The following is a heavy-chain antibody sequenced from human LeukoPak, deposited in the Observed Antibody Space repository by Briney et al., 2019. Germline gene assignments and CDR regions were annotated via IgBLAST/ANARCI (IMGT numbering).Heavy chain of an antibody. CDR2: ISGSGGST. CDR3: ARKDTSEGTFDY. Sequence: GRSLRLSCAASGFIISGDSMNWVRQAPGKGLEWVSAISGSGGSTYYADSVKGRFTISRDNSKNTLYLQMNSLRAEDTAVYYCARKDTSEGTFDYWGQGTLVTVSS. V-gene: IGHV3-23*01. J-gene: IGHJ4*02. CDR1: GFIISGDS. D-gene: IGHD2-2*01.